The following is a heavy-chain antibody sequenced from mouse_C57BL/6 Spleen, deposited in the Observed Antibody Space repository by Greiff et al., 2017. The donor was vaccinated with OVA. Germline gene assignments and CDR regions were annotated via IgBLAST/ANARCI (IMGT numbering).Heavy chain of an antibody. D-gene: IGHD1-1*01. V-gene: IGHV1-82*01. CDR1: GYAFSSSW. Sequence: QVQLQQSGPELVKPGASVKISCKASGYAFSSSWMNWVKQRPGKGLEWIGRIYPGDGDTNYNGKFKGKATLTADKSSSTAYMQLSSLTSEDSAVYFCAREGDYGSHARDYGGQGTSVTVSS. CDR2: IYPGDGDT. CDR3: AREGDYGSHARDY. J-gene: IGHJ4*01.